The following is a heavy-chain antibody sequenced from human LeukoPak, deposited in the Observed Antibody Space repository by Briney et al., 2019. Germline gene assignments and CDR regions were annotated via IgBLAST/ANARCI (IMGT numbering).Heavy chain of an antibody. CDR3: AKDMLYYYDSSGYYFLPED. Sequence: PGGSLRLSCAASGFTFSSYAMSWVRRAPGKGLEWVSAISGSGGSTYYADSVKGRFTISRDNSKNTLYLQMNSLRAEDTAVYYCAKDMLYYYDSSGYYFLPEDWGQGTLVTVSS. CDR2: ISGSGGST. J-gene: IGHJ4*02. CDR1: GFTFSSYA. D-gene: IGHD3-22*01. V-gene: IGHV3-23*01.